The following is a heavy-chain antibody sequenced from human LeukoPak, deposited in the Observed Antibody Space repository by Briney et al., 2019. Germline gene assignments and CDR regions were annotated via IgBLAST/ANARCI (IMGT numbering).Heavy chain of an antibody. D-gene: IGHD2-15*01. J-gene: IGHJ4*02. V-gene: IGHV3-53*01. CDR3: ASYYCSSGSCYFDH. CDR2: IYRGDT. Sequence: GGSLRLSCEVSGFIAGYNYMSWVRQAPGKGLEWVSVIYRGDTYYADSVKGRFTISRDDSKNTVFLRMNNLRVEDTAEYFCASYYCSSGSCYFDHWGQGTLVTVSS. CDR1: GFIAGYNY.